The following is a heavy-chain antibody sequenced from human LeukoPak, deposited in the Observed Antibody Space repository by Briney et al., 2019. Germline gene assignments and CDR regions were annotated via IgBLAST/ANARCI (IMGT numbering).Heavy chain of an antibody. CDR3: ARDFWTRFDP. J-gene: IGHJ5*02. D-gene: IGHD3/OR15-3a*01. Sequence: NPSETLSLTCTVSGGSISSYYCSWIRQPPGKGLEWIGYIYYSGSTNYNPSLKSRVTISVDTSKNQFSLKLSSVTAADTAVYYCARDFWTRFDPWGQGTLVTVSS. V-gene: IGHV4-59*01. CDR1: GGSISSYY. CDR2: IYYSGST.